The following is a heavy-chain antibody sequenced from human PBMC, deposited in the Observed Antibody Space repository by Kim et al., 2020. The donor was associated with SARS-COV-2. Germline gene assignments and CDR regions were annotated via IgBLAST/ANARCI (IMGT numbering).Heavy chain of an antibody. Sequence: GGSLRLSCAASGFTFSSNAMSWVRQAPGKGLEWVSPICGSGGSTYYADSAKGRFTISRDNSKNTLYLQMNFLRTEDTAVYYCATIYAHYPFDYWGQVTL. CDR3: ATIYAHYPFDY. CDR2: ICGSGGST. V-gene: IGHV3-23*01. D-gene: IGHD1-26*01. CDR1: GFTFSSNA. J-gene: IGHJ4*02.